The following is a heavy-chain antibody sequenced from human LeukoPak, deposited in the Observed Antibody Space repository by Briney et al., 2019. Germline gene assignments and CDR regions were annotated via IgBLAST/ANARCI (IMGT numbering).Heavy chain of an antibody. CDR1: GDSVFSNSS. CDR3: VRGGQGDGHSADEGFDI. Sequence: SQTLSLTFAISGDSVFSNSSWNWIRQSPSRGLEWLGRTYYRSKWYNDYGVSVKSRININPDTSKNYFSLQLSSVTPEDTAVYYCVRGGQGDGHSADEGFDIWGQGTMVTVS. CDR2: TYYRSKWYN. V-gene: IGHV6-1*01. J-gene: IGHJ3*02. D-gene: IGHD5-18*01.